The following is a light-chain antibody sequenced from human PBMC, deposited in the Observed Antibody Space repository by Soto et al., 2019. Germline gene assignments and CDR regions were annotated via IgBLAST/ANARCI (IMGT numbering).Light chain of an antibody. Sequence: EIVLTQSPATLSLSPGERATLSCRASQSVSSYLAWYQQKPGQAPRLLIYDASSRATGIPARFSGSGSGTDFTLTISSLEPEDFAVYYCQQRGYTFGQGTKLDIK. CDR1: QSVSSY. J-gene: IGKJ2*01. CDR2: DAS. V-gene: IGKV3-11*01. CDR3: QQRGYT.